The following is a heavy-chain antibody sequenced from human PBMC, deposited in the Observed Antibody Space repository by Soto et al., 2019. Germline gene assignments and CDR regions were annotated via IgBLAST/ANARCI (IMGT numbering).Heavy chain of an antibody. CDR1: GYTFTSYD. Sequence: QVQLVQSGAEVKKPGASVKVSCKASGYTFTSYDINWVRQATGQGLEWMGWMNPNSGNTGYAQKFQGRATITRNTSISTAYMELTRLRSEDTAVYYCARVGYSYGWVSYYYGMDVWVQGTTVTVSS. D-gene: IGHD5-18*01. V-gene: IGHV1-8*01. CDR3: ARVGYSYGWVSYYYGMDV. J-gene: IGHJ6*02. CDR2: MNPNSGNT.